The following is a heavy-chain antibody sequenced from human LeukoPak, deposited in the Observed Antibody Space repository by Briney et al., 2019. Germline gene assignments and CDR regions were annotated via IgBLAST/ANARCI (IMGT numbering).Heavy chain of an antibody. V-gene: IGHV3-33*06. CDR1: GFTFSSYG. CDR3: AKDGIQYNHGIDY. CDR2: IWYDGSNK. D-gene: IGHD1-14*01. Sequence: GRSLRLSCAASGFTFSSYGMHWVRQAPGKGLEWVAVIWYDGSNKYYADSVKGRFTISRDNSKDTLYLQMNSLRAEDTAVYYCAKDGIQYNHGIDYWGQGTLVTVSS. J-gene: IGHJ4*02.